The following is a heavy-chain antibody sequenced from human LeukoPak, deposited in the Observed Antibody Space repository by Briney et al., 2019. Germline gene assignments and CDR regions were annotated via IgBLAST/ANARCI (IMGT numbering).Heavy chain of an antibody. CDR3: ARDKTSSSWPQTFDY. D-gene: IGHD6-13*01. V-gene: IGHV1-2*06. CDR1: GYTFTGYY. CDR2: INPNSGGT. Sequence: GASVKVSCKASGYTFTGYYMHWVRQAPGQGLEWMGRINPNSGGTNYAQKFQGRVTMTRDTSISTAYMELSRLRSDDTAVYYCARDKTSSSWPQTFDYWGQGTLVTVSS. J-gene: IGHJ4*02.